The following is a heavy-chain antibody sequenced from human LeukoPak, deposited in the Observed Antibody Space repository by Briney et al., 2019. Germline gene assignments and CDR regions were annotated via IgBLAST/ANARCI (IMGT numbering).Heavy chain of an antibody. V-gene: IGHV1-69*04. CDR2: IIPILGLT. Sequence: ASVKVSCKASGDTFSSYSVSWVRQVPGQGLQWMGRIIPILGLTKYAQNFQGRVTLTADKSTSTAYMELSSLGSEDTAVYYCARDLEYGSGGGPLDYWGQGTLVTVSS. D-gene: IGHD6-19*01. J-gene: IGHJ4*02. CDR1: GDTFSSYS. CDR3: ARDLEYGSGGGPLDY.